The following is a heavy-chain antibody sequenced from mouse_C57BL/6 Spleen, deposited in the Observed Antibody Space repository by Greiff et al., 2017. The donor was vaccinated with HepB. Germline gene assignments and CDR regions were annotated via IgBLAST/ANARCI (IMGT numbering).Heavy chain of an antibody. D-gene: IGHD1-1*01. CDR2: IYPGDGDT. V-gene: IGHV1-80*01. Sequence: QVQLQQSGAELVKPGASVKISCKASGYAFSSYWMNWVKQRPGKGLEWIGQIYPGDGDTNYNGMFKGKATLTADKSSSTAYMQLSSLTSEDSAVYFCARGYYGSSPDYWGQGTTLTVSS. CDR3: ARGYYGSSPDY. CDR1: GYAFSSYW. J-gene: IGHJ2*01.